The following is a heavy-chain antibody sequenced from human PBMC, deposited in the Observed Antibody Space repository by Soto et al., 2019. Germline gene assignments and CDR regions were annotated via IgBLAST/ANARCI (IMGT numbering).Heavy chain of an antibody. CDR1: GFTFDYYW. CDR2: IHSDGTTT. J-gene: IGHJ3*01. CDR3: ARGDRGGFDL. D-gene: IGHD3-10*01. Sequence: EVQLVESGGGLVQPGESLRLSCAASGFTFDYYWMHWVRQAPGKGLVWVSRIHSDGTTTTYADSVKGRFTISRDNARNTVSLQMSSLRVEDTAVYYWARGDRGGFDLWGHGTVVTVSS. V-gene: IGHV3-74*01.